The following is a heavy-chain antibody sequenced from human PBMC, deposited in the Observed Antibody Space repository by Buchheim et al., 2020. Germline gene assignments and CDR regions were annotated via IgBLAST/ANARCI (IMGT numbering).Heavy chain of an antibody. CDR1: GFTFSDYW. D-gene: IGHD1-26*01. V-gene: IGHV3-7*01. Sequence: EVQLVQSGGGLVQPGGSLRLSCAASGFTFSDYWMSWVRQAPGKGLEWVANINQDGSEKKYVGSVKGRFTIPRDNAENLLYLQMNSLRAEDTAVYYCVRHQMGVGATWGYWGQGAL. CDR3: VRHQMGVGATWGY. CDR2: INQDGSEK. J-gene: IGHJ4*02.